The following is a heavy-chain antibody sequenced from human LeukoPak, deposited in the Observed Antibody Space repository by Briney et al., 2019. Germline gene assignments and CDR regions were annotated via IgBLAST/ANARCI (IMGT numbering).Heavy chain of an antibody. CDR3: ARDRRYSGSYYYFDY. CDR1: GYTFTGYY. V-gene: IGHV1-2*02. CDR2: INPNSGGT. J-gene: IGHJ4*02. D-gene: IGHD1-26*01. Sequence: ASVKVSCKASGYTFTGYYMHWVRQAPGQGLEWMGWINPNSGGTNYAQKFQGRVTMTRDTSIGTAYMELSRLRSDDTAVYYCARDRRYSGSYYYFDYWGQGTLVTVSS.